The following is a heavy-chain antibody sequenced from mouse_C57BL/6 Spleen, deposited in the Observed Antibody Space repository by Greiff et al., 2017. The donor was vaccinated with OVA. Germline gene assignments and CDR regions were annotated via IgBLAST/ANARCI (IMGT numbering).Heavy chain of an antibody. Sequence: QVQLQQPGAELVKPGASVKMSCKASGYTFTSYWITWVKQRPGQGLEWIGDIYPGSGSTNYNEKFKSKATLTVDTSSSTAYMQLSSLTSEDSAVDYCARGDGNPPLAMDYWGQGTSVTVSS. J-gene: IGHJ4*01. CDR1: GYTFTSYW. CDR2: IYPGSGST. V-gene: IGHV1-55*01. D-gene: IGHD2-1*01. CDR3: ARGDGNPPLAMDY.